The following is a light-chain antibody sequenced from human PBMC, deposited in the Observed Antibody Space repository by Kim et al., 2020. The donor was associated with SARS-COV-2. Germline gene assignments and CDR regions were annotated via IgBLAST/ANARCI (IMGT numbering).Light chain of an antibody. CDR3: QQFSTYPWT. CDR1: QDISSA. J-gene: IGKJ1*01. Sequence: ASVGDRVASTCRASQDISSAVAWFQQKPGKAPNLLISDASNLQGGVPSRFGGSGSGTHFTLTISGLQPEDFATYYCQQFSTYPWTFGQGTKVDIK. V-gene: IGKV1-13*02. CDR2: DAS.